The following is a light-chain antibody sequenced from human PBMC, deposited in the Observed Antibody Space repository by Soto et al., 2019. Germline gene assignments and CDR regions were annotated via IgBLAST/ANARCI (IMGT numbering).Light chain of an antibody. V-gene: IGKV1-39*01. Sequence: DIQITQSPSSLSASVGDRVTIPCRASQSISSFLAWYQQKAGKAPKLLIYAASSRQGGVPSRFSGSGSGTDFTLTISSLQPEDFASYYCQQSFSSPPTFGQGTKVDIK. CDR2: AAS. CDR1: QSISSF. CDR3: QQSFSSPPT. J-gene: IGKJ1*01.